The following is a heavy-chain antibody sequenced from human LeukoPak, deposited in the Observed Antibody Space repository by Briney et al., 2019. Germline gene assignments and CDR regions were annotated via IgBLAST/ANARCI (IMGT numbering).Heavy chain of an antibody. CDR1: GYTFTRYY. CDR3: ARALTAAAGRRAGMMGD. D-gene: IGHD6-13*01. J-gene: IGHJ4*02. V-gene: IGHV1-46*01. CDR2: VNPSGGGT. Sequence: ASVKVSCKASGYTFTRYYIHCVRQAPGQGLEWMGIVNPSGGGTSYGQKFQGRVTMTRDMSTSTVYMELSSLRSEDTAVYYCARALTAAAGRRAGMMGDWGQGTLVTVSS.